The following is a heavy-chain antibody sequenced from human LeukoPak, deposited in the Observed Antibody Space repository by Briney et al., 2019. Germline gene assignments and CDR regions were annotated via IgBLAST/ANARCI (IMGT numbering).Heavy chain of an antibody. V-gene: IGHV3-66*02. D-gene: IGHD5-24*01. CDR1: GFTVSNNY. Sequence: GGSLRLSCAASGFTVSNNYMSWVRQAPGKGLEWVSVIYSGGSTYYADSVKGRFTISRDNSKNTLYLQMNSLRAEDTAVYYCARGAGGWLQPFDYWGQGTLVTVSS. J-gene: IGHJ4*02. CDR3: ARGAGGWLQPFDY. CDR2: IYSGGST.